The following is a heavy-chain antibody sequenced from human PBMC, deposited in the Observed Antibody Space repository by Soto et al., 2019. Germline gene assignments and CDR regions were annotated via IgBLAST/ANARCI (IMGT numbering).Heavy chain of an antibody. J-gene: IGHJ6*02. Sequence: SVNVSCKASGGTFSSYAISWVRQAPGQGLEWMGGIIPIFGTANYAQKFQGRVTITADESTSTAYMELSSLRSEDTAVYYCARDPFSVVVITPYYYYGMDVWGQGPTVTVSS. CDR2: IIPIFGTA. V-gene: IGHV1-69*13. CDR3: ARDPFSVVVITPYYYYGMDV. D-gene: IGHD3-22*01. CDR1: GGTFSSYA.